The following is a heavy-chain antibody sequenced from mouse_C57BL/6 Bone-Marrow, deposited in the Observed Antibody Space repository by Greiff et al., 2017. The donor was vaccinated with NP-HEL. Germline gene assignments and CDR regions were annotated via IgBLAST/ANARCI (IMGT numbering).Heavy chain of an antibody. CDR1: GFTFSDYY. V-gene: IGHV5-12*01. J-gene: IGHJ4*01. CDR3: ARHSPNAMDY. Sequence: EVKLMESGGGLVQPGGSLKLSCAASGFTFSDYYMYWVRQTPEKRLEWVAYISNGGGSTYYPATVKGRFTISRDNAKNTLYLQMSRLKSEDTAMYYCARHSPNAMDYGGQGTSVTVSS. CDR2: ISNGGGST.